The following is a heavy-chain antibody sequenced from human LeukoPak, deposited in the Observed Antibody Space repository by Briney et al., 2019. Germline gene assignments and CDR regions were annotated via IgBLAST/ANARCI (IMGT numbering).Heavy chain of an antibody. J-gene: IGHJ5*02. CDR1: GYTFSDFA. Sequence: VASVKVSCTASGYTFSDFAMHWVRQAPGQRLEWMGWINPKNGVAKYSEKIQGRITITSDTSASTAYMEVSSLRSEDTAVYFCARGVNYYDSGTYYTPFNWFDPWGQGTRVTVS. D-gene: IGHD3-10*01. CDR2: INPKNGVA. CDR3: ARGVNYYDSGTYYTPFNWFDP. V-gene: IGHV1-3*01.